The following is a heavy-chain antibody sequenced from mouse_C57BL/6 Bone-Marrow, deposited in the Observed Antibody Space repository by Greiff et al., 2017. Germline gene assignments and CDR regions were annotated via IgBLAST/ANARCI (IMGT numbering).Heavy chain of an antibody. CDR2: INPNDGTT. D-gene: IGHD2-4*01. V-gene: IGHV1-39*01. Sequence: VQLQQSGPELVKPGASVKISCKASGYSFTDYYMNWVKQSNGKSLEWIGVINPNDGTTSYNQKFKGKATLTVDQSSSTAYMQLNSLTSEDSAVYYGARGYDYDYAMDDWGQGTSVTVSS. CDR1: GYSFTDYY. J-gene: IGHJ4*01. CDR3: ARGYDYDYAMDD.